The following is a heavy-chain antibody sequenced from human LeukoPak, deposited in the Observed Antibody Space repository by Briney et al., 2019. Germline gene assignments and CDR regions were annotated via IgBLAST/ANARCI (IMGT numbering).Heavy chain of an antibody. CDR2: ISAYNGNT. D-gene: IGHD4-17*01. Sequence: GASVKVSCKASGYTFTSYGISWVRQAPGQGLEWMGWISAYNGNTNYAQKLQGRVTMTTVTSTSTAYMELRSLRSDDTAVYYCARDQGGTVTTYYYYYYGMDVWGQGTTVTVSS. CDR1: GYTFTSYG. V-gene: IGHV1-18*01. CDR3: ARDQGGTVTTYYYYYYGMDV. J-gene: IGHJ6*02.